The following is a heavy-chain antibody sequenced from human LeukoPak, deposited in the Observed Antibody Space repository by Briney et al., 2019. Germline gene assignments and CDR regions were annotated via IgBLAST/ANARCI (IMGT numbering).Heavy chain of an antibody. CDR2: INHSGST. Sequence: PSETLSLTCAVYGGSFSGYYWSWIRQPPGKGLEWIGEINHSGSTNYNPSLKSRVTISVDTSKNQFSLKLSSVTAVDTAVYYCARVCSSCPRDYFDYWGQGTLVTVSS. CDR1: GGSFSGYY. CDR3: ARVCSSCPRDYFDY. D-gene: IGHD6-13*01. J-gene: IGHJ4*02. V-gene: IGHV4-34*01.